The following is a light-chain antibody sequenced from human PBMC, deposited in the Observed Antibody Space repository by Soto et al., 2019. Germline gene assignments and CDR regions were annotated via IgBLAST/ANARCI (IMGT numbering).Light chain of an antibody. CDR2: RNN. Sequence: QSVLTQPPSASGTPGQRVTISCSGSSSNIGSNYVYWYQQLPGTVPQLLIYRNNERPSGVPDRFSGSTSGTSASLAISGLRSEDEADYYCAAWDDSLSGVVFGGGTKLTVL. CDR3: AAWDDSLSGVV. J-gene: IGLJ2*01. CDR1: SSNIGSNY. V-gene: IGLV1-47*01.